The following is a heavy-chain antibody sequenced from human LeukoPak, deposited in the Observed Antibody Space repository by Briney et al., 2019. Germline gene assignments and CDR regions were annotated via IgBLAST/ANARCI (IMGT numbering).Heavy chain of an antibody. Sequence: SETLSLTCNVSGVPINRYYWSWIRHPPGKGLEWIGYIFHSGNTNYNPSLKSRVTISVDTSKNQFSLKLNSVTAADTAVYYCDYGELTGFDYWGQGTLVTVS. D-gene: IGHD3-10*01. CDR3: DYGELTGFDY. V-gene: IGHV4-59*12. CDR1: GVPINRYY. J-gene: IGHJ4*02. CDR2: IFHSGNT.